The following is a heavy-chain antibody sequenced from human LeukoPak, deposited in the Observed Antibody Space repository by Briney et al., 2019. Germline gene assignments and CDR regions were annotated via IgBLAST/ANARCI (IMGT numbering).Heavy chain of an antibody. Sequence: ASVKVSCKVSGYTLTELSMHWVRQAPGKGLEWMGGFDPEDGETIYAQKFQGRVTMTEDTSTDTAYMELSSLRSEDTAVYYCATLKEYSSESEYYYYYYYMDVWGKGTTVTVSS. CDR1: GYTLTELS. V-gene: IGHV1-24*01. D-gene: IGHD5-18*01. CDR3: ATLKEYSSESEYYYYYYYMDV. J-gene: IGHJ6*03. CDR2: FDPEDGET.